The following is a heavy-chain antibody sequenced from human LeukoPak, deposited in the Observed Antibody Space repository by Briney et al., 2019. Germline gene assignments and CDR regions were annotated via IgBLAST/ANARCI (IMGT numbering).Heavy chain of an antibody. V-gene: IGHV3-23*01. CDR3: ARSARLMKGVVEVTALDD. D-gene: IGHD3-3*01. CDR2: ISGSGGST. J-gene: IGHJ4*02. CDR1: GFTFSSYG. Sequence: GGSLRLSCAASGFTFSSYGMSWVRQAPGKGLEWVSAISGSGGSTYYADSVKGRFTISRDNAKNSVYLEMNSLRADDTAVYYCARSARLMKGVVEVTALDDWGQGTLVTVSS.